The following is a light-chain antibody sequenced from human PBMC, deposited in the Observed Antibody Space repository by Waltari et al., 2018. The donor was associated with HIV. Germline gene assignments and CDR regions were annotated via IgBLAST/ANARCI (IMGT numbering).Light chain of an antibody. J-gene: IGLJ3*02. CDR3: AAWDYSLSGWV. CDR2: GIN. CDR1: NSNVGISY. V-gene: IGLV1-47*01. Sequence: QSVLTQPPSASGTPGQRVTISCSGSNSNVGISYVSWYQQRPGTTPKLVIYGINQRPSGVPDRFSGSKSCTSVSLVISGIRSEDEADYYCAAWDYSLSGWVFGGGTKLTVL.